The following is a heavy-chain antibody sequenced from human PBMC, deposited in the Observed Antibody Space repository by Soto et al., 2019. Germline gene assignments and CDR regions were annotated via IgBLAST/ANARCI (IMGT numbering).Heavy chain of an antibody. CDR2: MNPGSGKT. V-gene: IGHV1-8*02. CDR3: ARMASSGTLNWFDP. J-gene: IGHJ5*02. D-gene: IGHD1-26*01. Sequence: QVQLVQSGAEVKEPGASVRVSCKASGYTFINFDISWVRLAAGQGLEWLGWMNPGSGKTGYASKFQGRVAMTRDASTGTSHLELTSLTSDDTAVYYCARMASSGTLNWFDPWGQGTLVTVSS. CDR1: GYTFINFD.